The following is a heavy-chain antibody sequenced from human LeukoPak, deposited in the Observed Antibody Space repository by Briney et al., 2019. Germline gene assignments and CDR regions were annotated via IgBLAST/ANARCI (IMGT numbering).Heavy chain of an antibody. J-gene: IGHJ3*02. CDR3: ARNQAVAANRGAFDI. D-gene: IGHD6-19*01. CDR1: GYSISSNNW. V-gene: IGHV4-28*01. Sequence: NPSDTLSLTCAVSGYSISSNNWGAWIRPPPGKGLEWIGYIYYSGSNYYNPYNRALTTRVTMSVDTSKNHFSLKLDSVTEKDTAMYYCARNQAVAANRGAFDIWGQGTMVTVSS. CDR2: IYYSGSN.